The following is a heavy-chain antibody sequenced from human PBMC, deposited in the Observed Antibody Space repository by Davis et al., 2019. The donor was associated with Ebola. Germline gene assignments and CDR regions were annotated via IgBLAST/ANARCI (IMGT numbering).Heavy chain of an antibody. CDR3: AKDPMTTVMWYFDY. CDR1: GFTFSISD. D-gene: IGHD4-17*01. J-gene: IGHJ4*02. V-gene: IGHV3-23*01. CDR2: IGGSGDDA. Sequence: GESLKISCVTSGFTFSISDMNWVRQAPGKGLFWVSGIGGSGDDASYADSVKGRFTIFRDNSNNILYLQMNGLRVEDTAIYYCAKDPMTTVMWYFDYWGQGTLVTVSS.